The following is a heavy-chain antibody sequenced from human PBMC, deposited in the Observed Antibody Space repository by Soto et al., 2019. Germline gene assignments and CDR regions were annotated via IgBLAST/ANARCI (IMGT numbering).Heavy chain of an antibody. CDR3: ARETVYGGIYSFSMDV. V-gene: IGHV1-46*01. CDR1: GYTFTSYY. CDR2: FNPASTGT. Sequence: QVQLVQSGAEVMKPGASVKVSCKASGYTFTSYYMHWLRQATGQGLEWVEFFNPASTGTTHAQKFEGRVTMIKDTSASTAYLELSSLSSEDTAIYYCARETVYGGIYSFSMDVGGQGTTVTVSS. D-gene: IGHD4-17*01. J-gene: IGHJ6*02.